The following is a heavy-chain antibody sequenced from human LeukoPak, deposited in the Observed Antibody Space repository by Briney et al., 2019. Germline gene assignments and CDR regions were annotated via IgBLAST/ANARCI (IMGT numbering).Heavy chain of an antibody. D-gene: IGHD3-3*01. CDR2: ISAYNGNT. CDR3: ARDGRNYDFWSGSLVPRYGMDV. Sequence: ASVKVSCKASGYTFTSYGISWVRQAPGQGREWMGWISAYNGNTNYAQKLQGRVTMTTDTSTSTAYMELRSLRSDDTAVYYCARDGRNYDFWSGSLVPRYGMDVWGQGTTVTVSS. CDR1: GYTFTSYG. V-gene: IGHV1-18*01. J-gene: IGHJ6*02.